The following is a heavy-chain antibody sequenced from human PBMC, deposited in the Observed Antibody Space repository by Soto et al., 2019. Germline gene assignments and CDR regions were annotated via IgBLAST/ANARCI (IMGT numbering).Heavy chain of an antibody. V-gene: IGHV3-48*02. Sequence: EVQLVESGGGLVQPGGSLRLSCAASGFTFSSYSMNWVRQAPGKGLEWVSYISSSSSTIYYADSVKGRFTISRDNAKNSLYLQMNSLRDEDTAVSYCARGAAGHKWYFDLWGRGTLVTVSS. CDR3: ARGAAGHKWYFDL. CDR1: GFTFSSYS. J-gene: IGHJ2*01. D-gene: IGHD6-13*01. CDR2: ISSSSSTI.